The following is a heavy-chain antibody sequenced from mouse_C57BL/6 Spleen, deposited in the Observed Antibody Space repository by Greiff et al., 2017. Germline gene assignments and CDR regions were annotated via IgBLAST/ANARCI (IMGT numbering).Heavy chain of an antibody. J-gene: IGHJ2*01. V-gene: IGHV1-81*01. CDR1: GYTFTSYG. Sequence: QVQLQQPGAELVRPGASVKLSCKASGYTFTSYGISWVKQRPGQGLEWIGEIYPRSGNTYYNEKFKGKATLTVDKSSSTAYMQLRSLTSEDSAVYYCARRDDYDDFDYWGQGTTLTVSS. D-gene: IGHD2-4*01. CDR2: IYPRSGNT. CDR3: ARRDDYDDFDY.